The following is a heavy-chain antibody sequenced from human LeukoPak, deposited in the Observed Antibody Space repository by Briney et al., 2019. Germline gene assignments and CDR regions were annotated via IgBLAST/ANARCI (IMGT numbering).Heavy chain of an antibody. CDR1: GYTFTSYG. Sequence: GASVKVSCKASGYTFTSYGISWVRQAPGQGLEWMGWISAYNGNTNYAQKLQGRVTMTTDTSTSTAYMELRSLRSDDTAVYYCARDWFPPWRVAYYDYYGMDVWGQRTTVTVSS. V-gene: IGHV1-18*01. CDR3: ARDWFPPWRVAYYDYYGMDV. J-gene: IGHJ6*02. CDR2: ISAYNGNT. D-gene: IGHD3-10*01.